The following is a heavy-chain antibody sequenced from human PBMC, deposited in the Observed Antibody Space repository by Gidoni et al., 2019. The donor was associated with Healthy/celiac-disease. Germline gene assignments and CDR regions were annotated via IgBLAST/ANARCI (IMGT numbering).Heavy chain of an antibody. V-gene: IGHV3-21*01. CDR3: ARLNIAAAGNAYGMDV. J-gene: IGHJ6*02. CDR1: GLTFSSYS. D-gene: IGHD6-13*01. Sequence: EVQLVESGGGLVKPGGSLRLSCAASGLTFSSYSKNWVRQAPGKGLEWVEAISSSSSYIYYADSVKGRFTNSRDNAKNSLYLQMNSLRAEDTAVYYCARLNIAAAGNAYGMDVWGQGTTVTVSS. CDR2: ISSSSSYI.